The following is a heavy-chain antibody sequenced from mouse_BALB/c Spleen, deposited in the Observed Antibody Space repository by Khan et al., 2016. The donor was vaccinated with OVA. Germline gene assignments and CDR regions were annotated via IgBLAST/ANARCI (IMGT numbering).Heavy chain of an antibody. CDR3: ARSTYYGNPYAMDD. J-gene: IGHJ4*01. CDR1: GYTFTSYV. Sequence: VRLQQSGPELVKPGASVKMSCKTSGYTFTSYVMHWVKQKPGQGLEWIGYINPYNDGNKYNEKFKGKATLTSDKSSSTSYMELSSLTSEESAVYYCARSTYYGNPYAMDDGGQGTSVTVSS. V-gene: IGHV1S136*01. CDR2: INPYNDGN. D-gene: IGHD2-10*01.